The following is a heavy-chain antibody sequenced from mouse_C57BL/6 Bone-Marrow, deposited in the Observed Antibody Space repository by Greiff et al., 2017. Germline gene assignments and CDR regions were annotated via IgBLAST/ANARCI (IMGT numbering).Heavy chain of an antibody. CDR2: INYDGSST. D-gene: IGHD1-1*01. J-gene: IGHJ4*01. V-gene: IGHV5-16*01. CDR3: ARWDYGSSLYYAMDY. Sequence: EVMLVESEGGLVQPGSSMKLSCTASGFTFSDYYMAWVRQVPEKGLEWVANINYDGSSTYYLDSLKSRFIISRDNAKNILYLQMSSLKSEDTATYYCARWDYGSSLYYAMDYWGQGTSVTVSS. CDR1: GFTFSDYY.